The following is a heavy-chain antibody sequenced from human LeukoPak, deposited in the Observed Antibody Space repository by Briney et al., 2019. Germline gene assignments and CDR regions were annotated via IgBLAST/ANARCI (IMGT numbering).Heavy chain of an antibody. CDR3: ASLWATGSRSV. D-gene: IGHD3-9*01. CDR1: GGSISSYY. J-gene: IGHJ4*02. V-gene: IGHV4-59*01. CDR2: IYYSGST. Sequence: SETLSLTCTVSGGSISSYYWSWIRQSPGKGLEGIGYIYYSGSTNYNPSLKSRVTISVDTSKNQFSLKLSSVTAADTAVYYCASLWATGSRSVWGQGTLVTVSS.